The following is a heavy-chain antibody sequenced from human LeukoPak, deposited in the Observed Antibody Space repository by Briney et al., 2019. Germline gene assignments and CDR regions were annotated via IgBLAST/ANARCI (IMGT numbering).Heavy chain of an antibody. CDR3: AKDGGYSGSYDFDY. V-gene: IGHV3-21*01. Sequence: GGSLRLSCAASGFTFNTYSMIWVRQAPGKGLEWLSSITSGSNHIYDADSVKGRFTISRDNAKNALYLQMNSLRAEDTAVYYCAKDGGYSGSYDFDYWGQGTLVTVSS. CDR2: ITSGSNHI. D-gene: IGHD1-26*01. CDR1: GFTFNTYS. J-gene: IGHJ4*02.